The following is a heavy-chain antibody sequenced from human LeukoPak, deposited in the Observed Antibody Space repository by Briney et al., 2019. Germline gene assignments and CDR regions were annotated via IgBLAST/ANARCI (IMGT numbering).Heavy chain of an antibody. J-gene: IGHJ6*03. CDR1: GYTFTGYY. CDR2: INPNSGGT. CDR3: ARGKYQLLVYYYYYMDV. D-gene: IGHD2-2*01. V-gene: IGHV1-2*02. Sequence: ASVKVSCKASGYTFTGYYMHWVRQAPGQGLEWMGWINPNSGGTNYAQKFQGRVTMTRDTSISTAYMELSRLRSDDTAVYYCARGKYQLLVYYYYYMDVWGKGTTVTISS.